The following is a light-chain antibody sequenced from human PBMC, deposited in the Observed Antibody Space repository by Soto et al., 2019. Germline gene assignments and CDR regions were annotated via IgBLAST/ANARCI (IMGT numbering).Light chain of an antibody. Sequence: QSALTQPASVSGSPGQSITISCTGTSSDVGGHNFVSWYQQHPVRAPKLMIYDVRNRPSGVSNRFSGSKSANTASLLISGLQAEDEADYYCSSYSSSDTLVFSGGTKLTVL. CDR3: SSYSSSDTLV. CDR2: DVR. J-gene: IGLJ2*01. CDR1: SSDVGGHNF. V-gene: IGLV2-14*03.